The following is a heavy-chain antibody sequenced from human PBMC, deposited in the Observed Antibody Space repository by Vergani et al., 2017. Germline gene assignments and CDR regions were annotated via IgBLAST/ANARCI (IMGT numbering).Heavy chain of an antibody. V-gene: IGHV3-30*18. D-gene: IGHD3-10*01. CDR2: ISYDGSNK. CDR1: GFTFSSYG. CDR3: AKDWTSGSGSYYNGGDYFDY. J-gene: IGHJ4*02. Sequence: QVQLVESGGGVVQPGRSLRLSCAASGFTFSSYGMHWVRQAPGKGLEWVAVISYDGSNKYYADSVKGRFTISRDNSKNTLYLQMNSLRAEDTAVYYCAKDWTSGSGSYYNGGDYFDYWGQGTLVTVSS.